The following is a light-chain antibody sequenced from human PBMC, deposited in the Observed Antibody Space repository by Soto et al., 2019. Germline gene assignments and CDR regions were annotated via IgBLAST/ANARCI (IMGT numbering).Light chain of an antibody. CDR2: GAS. V-gene: IGKV3-20*01. CDR3: QHYGNLPVT. Sequence: EIVLTQSPGTLSLSPGERATLSCRASQSLSSNYLAWYQQKPGQAPRLLMYGASSRPTGIPDRFSGSGSGTDFTLTISRLEPEDFAVYYWQHYGNLPVTFGGGTKVET. J-gene: IGKJ4*01. CDR1: QSLSSNY.